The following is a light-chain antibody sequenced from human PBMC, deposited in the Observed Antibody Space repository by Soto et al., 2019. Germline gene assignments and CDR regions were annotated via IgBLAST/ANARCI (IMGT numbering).Light chain of an antibody. CDR3: QQRSNWPRT. J-gene: IGKJ1*01. CDR1: QSVSSY. CDR2: DAS. V-gene: IGKV3-11*01. Sequence: EIVLTQSPATLSLSPGEIATLSCGASQSVSSYLAWYQQKPGQAPRLLIYDASNRATGIPARFSGSGSGTDFTLTISSLEPEDFAVYYCQQRSNWPRTFGQGTKVDIK.